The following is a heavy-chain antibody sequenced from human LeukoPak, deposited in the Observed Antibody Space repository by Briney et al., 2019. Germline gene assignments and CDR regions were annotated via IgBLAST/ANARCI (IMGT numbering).Heavy chain of an antibody. CDR2: INPSGAST. CDR3: ARGKVYYYDSSAYYEGDAFDI. J-gene: IGHJ3*02. D-gene: IGHD3-22*01. Sequence: ASVKVSCKASGYTFTSYGISWVRQAPGQGLECMGIINPSGASTSYAQKFQGRVTMTRDMSTSTVYMELSSLRSEDTAVYYCARGKVYYYDSSAYYEGDAFDIWGQGTMVTVSS. CDR1: GYTFTSYG. V-gene: IGHV1-46*01.